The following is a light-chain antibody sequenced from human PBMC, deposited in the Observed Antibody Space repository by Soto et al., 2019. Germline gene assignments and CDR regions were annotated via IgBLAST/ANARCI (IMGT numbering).Light chain of an antibody. CDR2: GAS. J-gene: IGKJ1*01. CDR1: QSVSRNY. Sequence: EIVLTQSPGTLSLSPGERATLSCRASQSVSRNYLAWYQRKPGQAPRLLIYGASNRATDIPNRFSGSGSGTDFPLTITRLEPEDFVVYYCQQYGSSPPTFGQGTKVEI. CDR3: QQYGSSPPT. V-gene: IGKV3-20*01.